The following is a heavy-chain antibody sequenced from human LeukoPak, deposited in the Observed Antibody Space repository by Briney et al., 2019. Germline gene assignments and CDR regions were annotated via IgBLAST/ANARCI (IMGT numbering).Heavy chain of an antibody. Sequence: SETLSLTCTVSGFSITGHCLSWIRQPPGKGLEWMGYIHYTGSTNYNPSLNTRIPTPVDTPNNHFSLRLTSVTATETAVYYCARLHALGAEEFDPWGQGALVTVSS. CDR1: GFSITGHC. J-gene: IGHJ5*02. CDR2: IHYTGST. D-gene: IGHD3-16*01. V-gene: IGHV4-59*11. CDR3: ARLHALGAEEFDP.